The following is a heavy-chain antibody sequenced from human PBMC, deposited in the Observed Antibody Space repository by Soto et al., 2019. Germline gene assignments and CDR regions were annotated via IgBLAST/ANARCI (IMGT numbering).Heavy chain of an antibody. CDR2: INHAGSA. Sequence: SETLSLTCAVYVESFSGHYWTWVRQSPGKGLEWIGEINHAGSANYNPSLKSRVTISVDTSKNQFSLKLSSVTAADTAVYYCASQHYYDSSGYYVVYWGQGTLVTVSS. V-gene: IGHV4-34*01. J-gene: IGHJ4*02. CDR1: VESFSGHY. CDR3: ASQHYYDSSGYYVVY. D-gene: IGHD3-22*01.